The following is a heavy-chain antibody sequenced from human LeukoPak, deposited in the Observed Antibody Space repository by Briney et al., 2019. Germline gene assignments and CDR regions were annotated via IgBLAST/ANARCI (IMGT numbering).Heavy chain of an antibody. J-gene: IGHJ4*02. Sequence: PSETLSLTCAVYGGSFSGYYWSWIRQPPGKGLEWIGEINHSGSTNYNPSLKSRVTISVDTSKNQFSLKLSSVTAADTAVYYCARDGKRASMITSRGARPYYFDYWGQGILVTVSS. CDR1: GGSFSGYY. CDR3: ARDGKRASMITSRGARPYYFDY. CDR2: INHSGST. V-gene: IGHV4-34*01. D-gene: IGHD3-16*01.